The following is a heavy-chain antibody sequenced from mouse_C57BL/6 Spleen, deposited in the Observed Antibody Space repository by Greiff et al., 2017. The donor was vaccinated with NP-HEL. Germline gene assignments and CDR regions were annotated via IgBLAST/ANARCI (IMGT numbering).Heavy chain of an antibody. J-gene: IGHJ2*01. CDR2: IYPGDGDT. CDR1: GYAFSSSW. Sequence: QVQLQQSGPELVKPGASVKISCKASGYAFSSSWMNWVKQRPGQGLEWIGRIYPGDGDTNYNGKFKGKATLTADKSSSTAYMQLSSLTSEDSAVYFCARGYEYDYDWGQGTTLTVSS. D-gene: IGHD2-4*01. CDR3: ARGYEYDYD. V-gene: IGHV1-82*01.